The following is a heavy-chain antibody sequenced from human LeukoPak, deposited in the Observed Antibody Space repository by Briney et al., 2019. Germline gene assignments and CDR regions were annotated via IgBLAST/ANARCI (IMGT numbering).Heavy chain of an antibody. CDR1: GFTFSSYA. CDR2: ISGSGGST. CDR3: AKDHDSSSLGGGYFDY. J-gene: IGHJ4*02. V-gene: IGHV3-23*01. Sequence: GGSLRLSCAASGFTFSSYAMSWVRQAPGKGLEWVSAISGSGGSTYYADSVKGRFTISRDNSKNTLYLQTNSLRAEDTAVYYCAKDHDSSSLGGGYFDYWGQGTLVTVSS. D-gene: IGHD6-6*01.